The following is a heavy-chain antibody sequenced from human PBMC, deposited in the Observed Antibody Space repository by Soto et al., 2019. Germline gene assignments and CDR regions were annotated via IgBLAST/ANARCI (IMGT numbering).Heavy chain of an antibody. CDR2: ISSSSSTI. CDR1: GFTFSSYS. J-gene: IGHJ6*02. V-gene: IGHV3-48*01. D-gene: IGHD6-19*01. CDR3: ARVMPVKGSSGWYADYYYYYYGMDV. Sequence: PGGSLRLSCAASGFTFSSYSMNWVRQAPGKGLEWVSYISSSSSTIYYADSVKGRFTISRDNSKNTLYLQMNSLRAEDTAVYYCARVMPVKGSSGWYADYYYYYYGMDVWGQGTTVTVSS.